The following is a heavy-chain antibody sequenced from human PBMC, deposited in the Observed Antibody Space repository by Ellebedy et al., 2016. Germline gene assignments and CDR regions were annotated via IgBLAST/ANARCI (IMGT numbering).Heavy chain of an antibody. Sequence: GESLKISXAASGFTFSSYAMSWVRQAPGKGLEWVSAISGSGGSTYYADSVKGRFTISRDNSKNTLYLQMNSLRAEDTAVYYCAKGRYDSSFDAFDIWGQGTMVTVSS. V-gene: IGHV3-23*01. CDR1: GFTFSSYA. D-gene: IGHD3-22*01. CDR3: AKGRYDSSFDAFDI. J-gene: IGHJ3*02. CDR2: ISGSGGST.